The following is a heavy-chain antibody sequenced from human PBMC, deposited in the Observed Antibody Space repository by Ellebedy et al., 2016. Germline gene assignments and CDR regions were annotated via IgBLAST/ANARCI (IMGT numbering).Heavy chain of an antibody. V-gene: IGHV4-61*02. CDR1: GASINSGTYY. D-gene: IGHD3-16*01. J-gene: IGHJ4*02. CDR2: IYTRGNT. Sequence: SETLSLXXIVSGASINSGTYYWSWIRQPAGKGLEGIGRIYTRGNTIYNPSLKSRVTMSLATSKTHFSLELSSVTAADTAVYYCATLTIPGGSDSWGQGTLVTVSS. CDR3: ATLTIPGGSDS.